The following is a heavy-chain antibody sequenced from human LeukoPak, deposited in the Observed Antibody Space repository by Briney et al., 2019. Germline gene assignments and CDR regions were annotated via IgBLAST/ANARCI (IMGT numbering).Heavy chain of an antibody. Sequence: ASVKVSCKASGYTFTSYYMHWVRQAPGQGLEWMGIINPSGGSTSYAQKFQGRVTITADESASTAYMELSSLRSEDTAVYYCARDRGGGYSYGYGEDYYYYGMDVWGQGTTVTVSS. CDR1: GYTFTSYY. V-gene: IGHV1-46*01. CDR3: ARDRGGGYSYGYGEDYYYYGMDV. CDR2: INPSGGST. J-gene: IGHJ6*02. D-gene: IGHD5-18*01.